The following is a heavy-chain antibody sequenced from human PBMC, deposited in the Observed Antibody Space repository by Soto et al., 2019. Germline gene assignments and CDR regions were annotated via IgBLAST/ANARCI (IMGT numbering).Heavy chain of an antibody. CDR2: FNPILSFS. D-gene: IGHD3-10*01. Sequence: QVQLVQSGAEVKKPGSSVKVSCKASGDTFNFYTINWVRQAPGLGLEWMGRFNPILSFSNSALKFQGRVTLTADKSTSTAYMVVSSLRSEDTAIYYCATSFGSGSRAFDYWGQGALVTVSS. J-gene: IGHJ4*02. V-gene: IGHV1-69*02. CDR1: GDTFNFYT. CDR3: ATSFGSGSRAFDY.